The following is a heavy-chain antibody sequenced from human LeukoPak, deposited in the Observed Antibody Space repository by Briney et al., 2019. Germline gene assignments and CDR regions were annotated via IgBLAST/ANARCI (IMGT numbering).Heavy chain of an antibody. J-gene: IGHJ5*02. CDR2: ISTVGSST. Sequence: SGGSLRLPCATSGFTFSSYWMHWVRQAPGKGLVWVSRISTVGSSTNYADSVKGRFTISRDNTKNTLYLQMNSLRAEDTAVYYCARGDWFDPWGQGTLVTVSS. CDR1: GFTFSSYW. V-gene: IGHV3-74*01. CDR3: ARGDWFDP.